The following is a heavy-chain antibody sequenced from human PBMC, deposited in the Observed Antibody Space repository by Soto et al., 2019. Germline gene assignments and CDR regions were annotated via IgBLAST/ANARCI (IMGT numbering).Heavy chain of an antibody. CDR2: ISSSSSYI. CDR3: ARDRIRMVRGVIIS. Sequence: PGGSLRLSCAASGFTFISYSMNWVRQAPGKGLEWVSSISSSSSYIYYADSVKGRFTISRDNAKNSLYLQMNSLRAEDTAVYYCARDRIRMVRGVIISSGQGALVTVSS. V-gene: IGHV3-21*01. J-gene: IGHJ5*02. D-gene: IGHD3-10*01. CDR1: GFTFISYS.